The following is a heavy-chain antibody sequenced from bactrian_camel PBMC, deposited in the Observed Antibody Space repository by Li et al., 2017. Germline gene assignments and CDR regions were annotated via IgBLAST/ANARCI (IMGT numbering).Heavy chain of an antibody. J-gene: IGHJ6*01. V-gene: IGHV3S63*01. CDR2: IYANDDTP. CDR3: AADPKTWACPGRDFAY. CDR1: RSTYWYC. Sequence: HVQLVESGGGSVQAGGSLRLSCTASRSTYWYCLGWFRQVPGKDREGVAVIYANDDTPYYADAVKGRFTISQDNAKNTLYLQMNSLKPEDTAMYYCAADPKTWACPGRDFAYWGQGTQVTVS.